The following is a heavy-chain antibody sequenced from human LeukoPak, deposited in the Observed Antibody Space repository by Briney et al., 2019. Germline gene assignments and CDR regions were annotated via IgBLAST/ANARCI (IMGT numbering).Heavy chain of an antibody. D-gene: IGHD1-26*01. CDR1: GFTFSSYG. V-gene: IGHV3-30*18. CDR2: ISYDGSNK. J-gene: IGHJ4*02. CDR3: AKDLSEWELQKAGY. Sequence: PGGSLRLSCAASGFTFSSYGMHWVRQAPGRGLEWVAVISYDGSNKYYADSVKGRFTISRDNSKNTLYLQMNSLRAEDTAVYYCAKDLSEWELQKAGYWGQGTLVTVSS.